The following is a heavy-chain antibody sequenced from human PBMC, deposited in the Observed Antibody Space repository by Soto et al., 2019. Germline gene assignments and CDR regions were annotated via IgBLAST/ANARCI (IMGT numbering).Heavy chain of an antibody. CDR1: GFTFTSSA. J-gene: IGHJ6*02. D-gene: IGHD3-10*01. Sequence: SVKVSCKASGFTFTSSAVQWVRQARGQRLEWIGWIVVGSGNTNYAQKFQERVTITRDMSTSTAYMELGSLRSEDTAVYYCAAEPSYYYGSGSLYPSGLTMDVWGQGTTVTVSS. V-gene: IGHV1-58*01. CDR3: AAEPSYYYGSGSLYPSGLTMDV. CDR2: IVVGSGNT.